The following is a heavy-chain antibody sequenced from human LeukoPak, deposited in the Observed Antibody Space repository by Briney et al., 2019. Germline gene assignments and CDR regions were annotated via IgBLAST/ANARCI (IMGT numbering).Heavy chain of an antibody. CDR2: IKSKTDGGTT. Sequence: PGGSLRLSCAAYGFTFSNAWMNWVRQAPGRGLEWVGCIKSKTDGGTTDYAAPVKGRFTISRDDSKNTLYLQMNSLKTEDTAVYYCTTYQRIAAAGTGAFDIWGQGTMVTVSS. V-gene: IGHV3-15*01. CDR1: GFTFSNAW. J-gene: IGHJ3*02. D-gene: IGHD6-13*01. CDR3: TTYQRIAAAGTGAFDI.